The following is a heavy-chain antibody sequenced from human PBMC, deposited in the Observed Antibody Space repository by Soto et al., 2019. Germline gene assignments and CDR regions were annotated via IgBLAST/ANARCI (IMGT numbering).Heavy chain of an antibody. CDR2: VYSRGTT. CDR1: GGSISDFY. CDR3: ARDGYKTYYYGMDV. V-gene: IGHV4-4*07. D-gene: IGHD3-22*01. Sequence: QVLLQESGPGLVKPSETLSLTCTVSGGSISDFYWSWIRLPAGQGLEWIGRVYSRGTTYSNPSLRSRVTMSVDTSKNQFSLHVRFVTAADTDVYYCARDGYKTYYYGMDVWGHGTPVTVSS. J-gene: IGHJ6*02.